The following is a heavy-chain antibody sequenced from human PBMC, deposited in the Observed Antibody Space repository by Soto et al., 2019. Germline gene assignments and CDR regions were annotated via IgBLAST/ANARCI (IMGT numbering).Heavy chain of an antibody. D-gene: IGHD6-6*01. CDR2: IKQDGSEK. J-gene: IGHJ4*02. V-gene: IGHV3-7*01. Sequence: GGSLRLSCAASGFTFSSYWMSWVRQAPGKGLEWVANIKQDGSEKYYVDSVKGRFTISRDNAKNSLYLQMNSLRAEDTAVYYCARDRSSRIFFSDYWGQGTLVTVSS. CDR3: ARDRSSRIFFSDY. CDR1: GFTFSSYW.